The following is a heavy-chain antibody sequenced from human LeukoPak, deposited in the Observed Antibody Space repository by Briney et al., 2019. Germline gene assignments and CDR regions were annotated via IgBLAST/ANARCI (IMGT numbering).Heavy chain of an antibody. CDR3: TTDPDNSGYDY. D-gene: IGHD3-22*01. J-gene: IGHJ4*02. V-gene: IGHV3-15*01. CDR2: IKRKTDGGTT. Sequence: PGGSLRLSCATSGFTFSAAWMTWVRQAPGKGLEWVGRIKRKTDGGTTDYAVPVKGRFTISRGDSKNTLYLQMNSMKTEDTAVYYCTTDPDNSGYDYGGQGTLVTVSA. CDR1: GFTFSAAW.